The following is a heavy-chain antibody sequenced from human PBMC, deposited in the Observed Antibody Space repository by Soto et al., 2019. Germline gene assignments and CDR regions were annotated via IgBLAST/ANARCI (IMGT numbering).Heavy chain of an antibody. CDR1: GFTFSDYY. V-gene: IGHV3-11*01. D-gene: IGHD2-2*01. CDR3: ARYWLISVVPGPIGWFDT. Sequence: QVQLVESGGGLVKPGGSLRLSCAASGFTFSDYYMSWVRQAPGKGLEWVSHIRSSGTSRYYADSVKGRFTISRDNAKNSLHLEMNTLRAEDTAVYYCARYWLISVVPGPIGWFDTWGQGTLVTVSS. J-gene: IGHJ5*02. CDR2: IRSSGTSR.